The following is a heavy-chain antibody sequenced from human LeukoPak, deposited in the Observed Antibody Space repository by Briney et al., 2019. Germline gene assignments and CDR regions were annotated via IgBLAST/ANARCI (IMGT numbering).Heavy chain of an antibody. CDR1: GFTFTNYA. V-gene: IGHV3-23*01. Sequence: PGGSLRLSCAASGFTFTNYAMSWVRQAPGKGLEWVSAISGSGGRTFYADSVKGRFTISRDNAKNSLSLQMNSLRAEDTAVYYCARAEGDGYNIFDYWGQGTLVTVSS. CDR3: ARAEGDGYNIFDY. CDR2: ISGSGGRT. D-gene: IGHD5-24*01. J-gene: IGHJ4*02.